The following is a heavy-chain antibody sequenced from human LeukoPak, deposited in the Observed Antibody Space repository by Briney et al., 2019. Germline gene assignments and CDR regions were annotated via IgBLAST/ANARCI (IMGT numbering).Heavy chain of an antibody. V-gene: IGHV3-23*01. D-gene: IGHD4-17*01. CDR2: ISASGGST. J-gene: IGHJ6*03. CDR3: AKLSPVTTYFYYYYMDL. Sequence: GGSLRLSCVASGFTFSSYAMSWVRQAPGKGLEWVSVISASGGSTYNADSVKGRFTISRDNSKNTLYLEMNSLRAEDTAVYYCAKLSPVTTYFYYYYMDLWGKGTTVTVSS. CDR1: GFTFSSYA.